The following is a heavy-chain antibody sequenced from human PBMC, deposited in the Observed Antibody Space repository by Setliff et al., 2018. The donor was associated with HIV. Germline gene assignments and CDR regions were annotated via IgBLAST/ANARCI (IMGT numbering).Heavy chain of an antibody. Sequence: PSETLSLTCAVSGYSISSGYYWGWIRQPPGKGLEWIGSIYYSGSTYYNPSLKSRVTISVDTSKNQFSLKLNSVTAADTAVYYCARETNASGSLTAYWYFDLWGRGTLVTVSS. J-gene: IGHJ2*01. V-gene: IGHV4-38-2*02. CDR2: IYYSGST. D-gene: IGHD3-10*01. CDR1: GYSISSGYY. CDR3: ARETNASGSLTAYWYFDL.